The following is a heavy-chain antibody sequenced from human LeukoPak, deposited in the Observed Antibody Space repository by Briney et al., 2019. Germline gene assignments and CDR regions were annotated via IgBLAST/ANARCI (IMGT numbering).Heavy chain of an antibody. V-gene: IGHV4-34*01. J-gene: IGHJ4*02. CDR3: ARRRLATIRGGIDY. CDR2: INHSGST. CDR1: GGSFSGYY. Sequence: SETLSLTCAVYGGSFSGYYWGWIRQPPGKGLEWIGEINHSGSTNYNPSLKSRVTISVDTSKNQFSLKLSSVTAADTAVYYCARRRLATIRGGIDYWGQGTLVTVSS. D-gene: IGHD5-24*01.